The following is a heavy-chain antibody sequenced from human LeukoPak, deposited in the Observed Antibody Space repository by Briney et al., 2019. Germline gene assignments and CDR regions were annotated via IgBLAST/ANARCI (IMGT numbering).Heavy chain of an antibody. CDR3: ARDTGDDAFDI. Sequence: ASVKVSCKASGYTLTGYYMHWVRQAPGQGLEWMGWINPNSGGTNYAQKFQGWVTMTRDTSISTAYMELSRLRSDDTAVYYCARDTGDDAFDIWGQGTMVTVSS. J-gene: IGHJ3*02. CDR2: INPNSGGT. CDR1: GYTLTGYY. V-gene: IGHV1-2*04. D-gene: IGHD7-27*01.